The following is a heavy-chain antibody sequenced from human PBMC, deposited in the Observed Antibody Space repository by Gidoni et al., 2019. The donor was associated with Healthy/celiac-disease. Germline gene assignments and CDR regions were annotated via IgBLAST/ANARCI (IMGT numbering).Heavy chain of an antibody. Sequence: EVQLLESGGGLVQPGGSLRLSCAASGFTFSSYAMGWVRQAPGKGLEWVSAISGSGGSTYYADSVKGRFTISRDNSKNTLYLQMNSLRAEDTAVYYCAKVVYSSGWYGGDDYWGQGTLVTVSS. CDR2: ISGSGGST. J-gene: IGHJ4*02. D-gene: IGHD6-19*01. CDR3: AKVVYSSGWYGGDDY. CDR1: GFTFSSYA. V-gene: IGHV3-23*01.